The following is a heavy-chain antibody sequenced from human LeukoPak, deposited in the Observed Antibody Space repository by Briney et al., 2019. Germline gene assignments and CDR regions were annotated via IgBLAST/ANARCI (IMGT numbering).Heavy chain of an antibody. Sequence: PGGSLRLSCAASGFTFRTYALHWVRQAPGKGLEWVAVISYDGTNKYYTDSVKRRFTITRDNSKNTLYLQLNTLRSEDTALYFCARDRALSSFGELFLWGQGTLVTVSS. J-gene: IGHJ4*02. CDR1: GFTFRTYA. CDR3: ARDRALSSFGELFL. CDR2: ISYDGTNK. V-gene: IGHV3-30*10. D-gene: IGHD3-10*01.